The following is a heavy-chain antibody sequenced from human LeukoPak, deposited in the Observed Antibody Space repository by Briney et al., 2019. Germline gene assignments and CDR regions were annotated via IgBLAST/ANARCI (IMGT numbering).Heavy chain of an antibody. D-gene: IGHD5-12*01. CDR1: GGSFSGYY. J-gene: IGHJ4*02. CDR3: AGARVATID. V-gene: IGHV4-34*01. CDR2: INHSGST. Sequence: SETLSLTCAVYGGSFSGYYWSWIRQPPGKGLEWIGEINHSGSTNYNPSLKSRVTISVDTSKNQFSLKLDSVTAADTAVYYCAGARVATIDWGQGTLVTVSS.